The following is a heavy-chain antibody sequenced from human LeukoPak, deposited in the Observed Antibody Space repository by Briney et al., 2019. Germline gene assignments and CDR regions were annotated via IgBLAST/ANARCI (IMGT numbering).Heavy chain of an antibody. CDR3: AKDDGWVQYAN. J-gene: IGHJ4*02. CDR1: GFTFSSYG. CDR2: ISSSTLKI. V-gene: IGHV3-23*01. D-gene: IGHD5-24*01. Sequence: GGSLRLSCAASGFTFSSYGMSWVRQAPGKGLEWVSAISSSTLKIYYADSVKGRFTISRDNSKNILYLQMNSLRAVDTAVYYCAKDDGWVQYANWGQGTLVTVSS.